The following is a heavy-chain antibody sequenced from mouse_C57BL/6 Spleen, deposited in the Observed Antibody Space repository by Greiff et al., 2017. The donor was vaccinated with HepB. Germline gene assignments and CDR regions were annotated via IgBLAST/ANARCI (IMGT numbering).Heavy chain of an antibody. Sequence: EVQGVESGPVLVKPGASVKMSCKASGYTFTDYYMNWVKQSHGKSLEWIGVINPYNGGTSYNQKFKGKATLTVDKSSSTAYMELNSLTSEDSAVYYCARRTVVAHWYFDVWGTGTTVTVSS. D-gene: IGHD1-1*01. J-gene: IGHJ1*03. CDR1: GYTFTDYY. V-gene: IGHV1-19*01. CDR3: ARRTVVAHWYFDV. CDR2: INPYNGGT.